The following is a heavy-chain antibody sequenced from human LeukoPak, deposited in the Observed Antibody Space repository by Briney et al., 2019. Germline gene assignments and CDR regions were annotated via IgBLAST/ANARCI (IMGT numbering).Heavy chain of an antibody. J-gene: IGHJ4*02. CDR2: INHSGST. Sequence: SETLSLTCAVYGGSFSGYYWSWIRQPPGKGREWSGEINHSGSTNYNPSLKSRVTISVDTSKNQFSLKLSSVTAADTAVYYCARGRAQYNRGGPGDYWGQGTLVTVSS. CDR3: ARGRAQYNRGGPGDY. V-gene: IGHV4-34*01. CDR1: GGSFSGYY. D-gene: IGHD1-1*01.